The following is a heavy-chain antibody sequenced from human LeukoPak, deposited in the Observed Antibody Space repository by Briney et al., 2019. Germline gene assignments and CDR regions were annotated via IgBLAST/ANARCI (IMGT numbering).Heavy chain of an antibody. J-gene: IGHJ4*02. CDR3: AREVEMATQFYY. Sequence: SETLSLTCTVSGGSIGNFYWNWIRQSPAKGLEWIGYIYYSGTTNYNPSLKSRVTISLGMSSNQFSLRLDSVTAADTAVYYCAREVEMATQFYYWGQGTLVTVSS. CDR1: GGSIGNFY. CDR2: IYYSGTT. V-gene: IGHV4-59*01. D-gene: IGHD5-24*01.